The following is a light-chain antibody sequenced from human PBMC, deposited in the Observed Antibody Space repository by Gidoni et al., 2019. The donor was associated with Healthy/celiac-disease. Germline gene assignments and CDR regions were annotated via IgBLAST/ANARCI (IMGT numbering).Light chain of an antibody. CDR1: QSVSSY. CDR2: DAS. J-gene: IGKJ4*01. V-gene: IGKV3-11*01. Sequence: EIVLTQSPATLSLSPGERATFSCRASQSVSSYLAWYQQKPGQAPRILIYDASNRATGIPARCSGSGSGTDFTLTISSLEPEDFAVYYCQQRSNWPPLTFGGGTKVEIK. CDR3: QQRSNWPPLT.